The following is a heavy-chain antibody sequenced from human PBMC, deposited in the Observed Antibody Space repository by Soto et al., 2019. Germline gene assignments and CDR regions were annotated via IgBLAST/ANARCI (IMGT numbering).Heavy chain of an antibody. CDR3: ARPLDYGGNFDY. CDR2: ISYDGSNK. J-gene: IGHJ4*02. V-gene: IGHV3-30-3*01. Sequence: PLRSLRLSWRASGVTIRSYGVHWIRKDPGKGLEWVAVISYDGSNKYYADSVKGRFTISRDNSKNTLYLQMNSLRAEDTAVYYYARPLDYGGNFDYWGQGTLVTVSS. D-gene: IGHD4-17*01. CDR1: GVTIRSYG.